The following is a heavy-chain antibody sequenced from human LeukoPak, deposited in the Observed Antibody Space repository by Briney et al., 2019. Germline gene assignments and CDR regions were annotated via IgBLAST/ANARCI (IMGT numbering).Heavy chain of an antibody. Sequence: SETLSLTCAVYGGSFSGYYWSWIRQPPGKGLEWIGEINHSGSTNYNPSLKSRVTMSVDTSKNQFSLKLSSVTAADTAVYYCASYSGSYAYYGYWGQGTLVTVSS. CDR3: ASYSGSYAYYGY. J-gene: IGHJ4*02. V-gene: IGHV4-34*01. CDR2: INHSGST. D-gene: IGHD1-26*01. CDR1: GGSFSGYY.